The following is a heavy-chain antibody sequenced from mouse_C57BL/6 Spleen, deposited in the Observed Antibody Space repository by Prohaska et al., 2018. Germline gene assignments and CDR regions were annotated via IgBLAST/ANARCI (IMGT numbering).Heavy chain of an antibody. D-gene: IGHD2-12*01. V-gene: IGHV3-1*01. CDR3: ARGDYNYAMDY. CDR1: GYSITSGYD. Sequence: DVQLQESGPGMVKPSQSLSLTCTVTGYSITSGYDWHWIRHFPGNKLEWMGYISYSGSTNYNPSLKSRISITHDTSKNHFFLKLNSVTTEDTATYYCARGDYNYAMDYWGQGTSVTVSS. CDR2: ISYSGST. J-gene: IGHJ4*01.